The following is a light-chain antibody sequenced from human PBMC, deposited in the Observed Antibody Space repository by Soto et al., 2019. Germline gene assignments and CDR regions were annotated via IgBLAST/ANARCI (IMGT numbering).Light chain of an antibody. CDR2: QAS. J-gene: IGKJ1*01. CDR1: QNINVW. CDR3: HMNQGIPRT. V-gene: IGKV1-5*03. Sequence: DIQMTQSPSTLSASIGDRVTITCRASQNINVWLAWYQQKPGKAPKFLIYQASTLQSGVPSRFSGSGSGQEITPSKSVLQADNCAAHTGHMNQGIPRTFGQATNVDIK.